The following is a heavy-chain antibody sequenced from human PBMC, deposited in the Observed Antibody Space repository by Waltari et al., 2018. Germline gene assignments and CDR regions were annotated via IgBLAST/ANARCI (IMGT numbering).Heavy chain of an antibody. CDR3: ARDEGCSGGSCYPGLFDY. V-gene: IGHV1-69*04. CDR2: SIRSLGIA. J-gene: IGHJ4*02. Sequence: QVQLVQSGAEVKKPGSSVKVSCKASGGTFSSYAISWVRQAPGQGLEWMGRSIRSLGIANDEQKFQGRVTITADKSTSTAYMELGSLRSEDTAVYYCARDEGCSGGSCYPGLFDYWGQGTLVTVSS. D-gene: IGHD2-15*01. CDR1: GGTFSSYA.